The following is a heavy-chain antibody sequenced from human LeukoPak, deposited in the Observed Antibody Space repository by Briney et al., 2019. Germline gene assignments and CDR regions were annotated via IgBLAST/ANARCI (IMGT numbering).Heavy chain of an antibody. J-gene: IGHJ4*02. D-gene: IGHD3-3*01. V-gene: IGHV3-23*01. CDR3: AKDGQNTIFGVVSVDY. CDR1: GFTFSSYG. CDR2: ISGSGGST. Sequence: GGSLRLSCAASGFTFSSYGMHWVRQAPGKGLEWVSAISGSGGSTYYADPVKGRFTISRDNSKNTLYLQMNSLRAEDTAVYYCAKDGQNTIFGVVSVDYWGQGTLVTVSS.